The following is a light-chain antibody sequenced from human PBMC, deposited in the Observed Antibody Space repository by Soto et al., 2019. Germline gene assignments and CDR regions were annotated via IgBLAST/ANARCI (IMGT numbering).Light chain of an antibody. Sequence: EIVLTQSPATLSLSPGERATLSCRASQSISSYLAWYQQKPGQAPRLLIYDASNRATGIPARFSGGGTETDFPLTISSLEPEDFAVYYCQQRSNWPPTFGGGTKVEIK. V-gene: IGKV3-11*01. CDR1: QSISSY. CDR2: DAS. CDR3: QQRSNWPPT. J-gene: IGKJ4*01.